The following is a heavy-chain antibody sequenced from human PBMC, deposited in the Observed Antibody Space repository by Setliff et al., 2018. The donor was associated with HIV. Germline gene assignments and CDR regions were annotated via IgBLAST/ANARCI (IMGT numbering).Heavy chain of an antibody. V-gene: IGHV3-15*01. Sequence: LRLSCAASGFTFSNAWLSWVRQAPGKGLEWVGRIKSKTDGGTTDYAAPVKGRFTISRDDSKNTLYLQVNSLKTEDTAVYYCTTKIWNWYYYYYYMDVWGKGTTVTVSS. CDR3: TTKIWNWYYYYYYMDV. D-gene: IGHD1-7*01. CDR1: GFTFSNAW. CDR2: IKSKTDGGTT. J-gene: IGHJ6*03.